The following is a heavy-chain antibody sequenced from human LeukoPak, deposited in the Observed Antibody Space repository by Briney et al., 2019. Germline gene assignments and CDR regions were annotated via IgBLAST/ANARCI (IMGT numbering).Heavy chain of an antibody. D-gene: IGHD3-9*01. J-gene: IGHJ3*02. CDR2: IYYSGST. Sequence: SETLPLTCSVSAGSISSGDHYWTWIRQPPGKGLEWIGYIYYSGSTYYNPSLKSRVNILVDTSKNQFSLKLSSVTAADTAVYYCAREGNYDILTGLDAFDIWGQGTMVTVSS. CDR1: AGSISSGDHY. CDR3: AREGNYDILTGLDAFDI. V-gene: IGHV4-30-4*02.